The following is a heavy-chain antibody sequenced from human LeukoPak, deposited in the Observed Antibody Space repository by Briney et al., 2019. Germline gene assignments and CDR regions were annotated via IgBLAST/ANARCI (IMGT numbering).Heavy chain of an antibody. CDR2: INHSGST. D-gene: IGHD3-16*02. J-gene: IGHJ3*02. Sequence: SETLSLTCAVYGGSFSGYYWSWIRQPPGKGLEWIGEINHSGSTNYNPSLKSRVTISVDTSTNQFSLTLSSVTAADTAVYYCARELAITFGGVIVMSGAFDIWGQGTMVTVSS. V-gene: IGHV4-34*01. CDR3: ARELAITFGGVIVMSGAFDI. CDR1: GGSFSGYY.